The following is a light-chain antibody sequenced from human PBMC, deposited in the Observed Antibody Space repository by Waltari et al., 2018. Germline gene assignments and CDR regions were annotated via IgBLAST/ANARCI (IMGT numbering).Light chain of an antibody. J-gene: IGLJ1*01. CDR3: SSVASSST. Sequence: QSALTQPASVSGSPGQSITISCTGTSSDIGTYDYVSWYQQHPGKAPKLMLYDVSHQHSDVSKRFCGSKTGETASQTSSGRQAEEEADYYCSSVASSSTFGTGTKVTVL. V-gene: IGLV2-14*03. CDR1: SSDIGTYDY. CDR2: DVS.